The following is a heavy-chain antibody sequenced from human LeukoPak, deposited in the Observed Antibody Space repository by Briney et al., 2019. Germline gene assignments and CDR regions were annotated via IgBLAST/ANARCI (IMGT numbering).Heavy chain of an antibody. Sequence: GASVKVSCKASGYTFTSYGISWVRQAPGQGLEWMGWISAYNGNTNYAQKLQGRVTMTTDTSTSTAYMELRSLRSDDTAVYYCARLRLGELSPPPDYYYYGMDVWGKGTTVTVSS. D-gene: IGHD3-16*02. CDR2: ISAYNGNT. CDR1: GYTFTSYG. CDR3: ARLRLGELSPPPDYYYYGMDV. J-gene: IGHJ6*04. V-gene: IGHV1-18*04.